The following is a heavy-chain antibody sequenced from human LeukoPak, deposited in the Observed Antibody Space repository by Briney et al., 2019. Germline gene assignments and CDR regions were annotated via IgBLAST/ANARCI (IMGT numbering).Heavy chain of an antibody. D-gene: IGHD3-3*01. CDR2: IIPIFGTA. Sequence: GASVKVSCKASGGTFSSYAISWVRQAPGQGLEWTGGIIPIFGTANYAQKFQGRVTITADESTSTAYMELSSLRSGDTAVYYCARDRSDYGMDVWGQGTTVTVSS. V-gene: IGHV1-69*13. J-gene: IGHJ6*02. CDR3: ARDRSDYGMDV. CDR1: GGTFSSYA.